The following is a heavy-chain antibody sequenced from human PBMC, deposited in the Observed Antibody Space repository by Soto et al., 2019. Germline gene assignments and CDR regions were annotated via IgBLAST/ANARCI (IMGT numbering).Heavy chain of an antibody. CDR1: GGTFSSYA. CDR3: VSVDRDRGYFDY. D-gene: IGHD5-12*01. CDR2: IIPIFGTA. Sequence: QVQLVQSGAEVKKPGSSMKVSCKASGGTFSSYAISWVRQAPGQGLEWMGGIIPIFGTANYAQKFQGRVTITADESTSTAYMELSSLRSEDTAVYYCVSVDRDRGYFDYWGQGTLVTVSS. J-gene: IGHJ4*02. V-gene: IGHV1-69*01.